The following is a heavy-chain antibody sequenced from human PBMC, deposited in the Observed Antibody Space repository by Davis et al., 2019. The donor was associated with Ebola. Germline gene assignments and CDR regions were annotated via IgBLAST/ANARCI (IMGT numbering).Heavy chain of an antibody. V-gene: IGHV1-3*01. D-gene: IGHD1-1*01. Sequence: KFQGRVTITRDTSASTAYMELSSLRSEDTAVYYCARITGTDGDYWGQGTLVTVSS. J-gene: IGHJ4*02. CDR3: ARITGTDGDY.